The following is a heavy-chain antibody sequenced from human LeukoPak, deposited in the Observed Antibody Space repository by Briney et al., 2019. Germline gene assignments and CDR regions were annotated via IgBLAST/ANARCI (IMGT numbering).Heavy chain of an antibody. CDR3: AREDPTPYYYDSGGYPPFDY. J-gene: IGHJ4*02. CDR1: GFTFSSFE. Sequence: GGSLRLSCAASGFTFSSFEMNWVRQAPGKGLEWVSYISISGDTIYYADSVKGRFTISRDNAKNSLYLQMNGLRAEDTAVYYCAREDPTPYYYDSGGYPPFDYWGQGTLVTVSS. V-gene: IGHV3-48*03. CDR2: ISISGDTI. D-gene: IGHD3-22*01.